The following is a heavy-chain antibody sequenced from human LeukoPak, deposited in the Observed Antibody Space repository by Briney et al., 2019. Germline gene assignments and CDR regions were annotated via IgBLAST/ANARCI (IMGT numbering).Heavy chain of an antibody. D-gene: IGHD6-19*01. CDR1: GFTFSSYW. CDR3: ASSRDIAVAGFDY. V-gene: IGHV3-7*01. Sequence: AGGSLRLSCAASGFTFSSYWMSWVRQAPGKGLEWVANIKQDGSEKYYVDSVKGRFTISRDNAKNSLYLQMNSLRAEDTAVYYCASSRDIAVAGFDYWGQGTLVTVSS. CDR2: IKQDGSEK. J-gene: IGHJ4*02.